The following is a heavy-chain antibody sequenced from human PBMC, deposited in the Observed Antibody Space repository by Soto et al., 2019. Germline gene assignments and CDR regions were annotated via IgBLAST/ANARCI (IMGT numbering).Heavy chain of an antibody. CDR1: GGSVNSGGYS. V-gene: IGHV4-30-2*01. Sequence: SETLSLTCSVSGGSVNSGGYSWSWVRQPPGKGLEWIGFISPSGSPAYNPSLKSRVTISVDRSNNQISLELSSVTAADTAVYYCARGVLAWGPGTLVTVSS. J-gene: IGHJ5*02. CDR2: ISPSGSP. CDR3: ARGVLA. D-gene: IGHD2-8*01.